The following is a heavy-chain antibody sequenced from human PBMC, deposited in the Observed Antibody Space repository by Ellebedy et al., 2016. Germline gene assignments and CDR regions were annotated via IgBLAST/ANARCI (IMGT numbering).Heavy chain of an antibody. CDR3: AKGFYDNYNYGMDV. V-gene: IGHV3-30*18. CDR2: TSHDGTKK. J-gene: IGHJ6*02. CDR1: GFTFRRYA. D-gene: IGHD3-22*01. Sequence: GGSLRLSXAASGFTFRRYAMHWVRQAPGKGLEWVAVTSHDGTKKEFGDSVRGRSTISRDNFKNTLYLQMNNLRGEDTATYYCAKGFYDNYNYGMDVWGRGTTVTVSS.